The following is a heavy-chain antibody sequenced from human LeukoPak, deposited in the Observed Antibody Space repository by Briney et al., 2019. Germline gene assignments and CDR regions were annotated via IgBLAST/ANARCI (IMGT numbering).Heavy chain of an antibody. J-gene: IGHJ4*02. CDR1: GGSISSYY. V-gene: IGHV4-59*01. CDR3: AAMVRGVYYFDY. Sequence: TLSLTCTVSGGSISSYYWSWIRQPPGKGLEWIGYIYYSGSTNYNPSLKSRVTISVDTSKNQFSLKLSSVTAADTAVYYCAAMVRGVYYFDYWGQGTLVTVSS. D-gene: IGHD3-10*01. CDR2: IYYSGST.